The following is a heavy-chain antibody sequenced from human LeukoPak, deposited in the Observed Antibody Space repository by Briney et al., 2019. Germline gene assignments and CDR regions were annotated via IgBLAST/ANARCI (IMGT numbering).Heavy chain of an antibody. J-gene: IGHJ5*02. CDR1: GGSISSYY. CDR3: AGAHRGYSYGYGVWFDP. D-gene: IGHD5-18*01. V-gene: IGHV4-59*01. Sequence: SETLSLTCTVSGGSISSYYWSWIRQPPGKGLEWIGYIYYSGSTNYNPSLKSRVTISVDTSKNQFSLKLSSVTAADTAVYYCAGAHRGYSYGYGVWFDPWGQGTLVTVSS. CDR2: IYYSGST.